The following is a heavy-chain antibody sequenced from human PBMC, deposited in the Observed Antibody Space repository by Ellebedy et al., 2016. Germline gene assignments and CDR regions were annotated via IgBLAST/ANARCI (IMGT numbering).Heavy chain of an antibody. Sequence: GGSLRLSCAASGFTFSSYSMNWVRQAPGKGLEWVSSISSSSSYIYYADSVKGRFTISRDNAKNSLYLQMNSLRAEDTAVYYCARDYCGGDCPVDYWGQGTLVTVSS. CDR2: ISSSSSYI. J-gene: IGHJ4*02. D-gene: IGHD2-21*02. V-gene: IGHV3-21*01. CDR1: GFTFSSYS. CDR3: ARDYCGGDCPVDY.